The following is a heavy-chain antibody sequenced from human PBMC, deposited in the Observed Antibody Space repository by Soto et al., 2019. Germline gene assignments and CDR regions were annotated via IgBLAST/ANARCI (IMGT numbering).Heavy chain of an antibody. Sequence: VFLGIFCDASGSTFSSYTMNWVGRAPGKGLEWVATIGGSGDGTYYGDSVKGRFTISRDNSKNTVYLQMNSLRAEDTAIYYCARPREDSLLRVPSSYWAQGTLVTVSS. J-gene: IGHJ4*02. CDR1: GSTFSSYT. CDR2: IGGSGDGT. D-gene: IGHD2-21*02. V-gene: IGHV3-23*01. CDR3: ARPREDSLLRVPSSY.